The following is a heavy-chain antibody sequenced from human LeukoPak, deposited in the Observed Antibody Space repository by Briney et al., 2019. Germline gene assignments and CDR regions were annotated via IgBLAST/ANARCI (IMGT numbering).Heavy chain of an antibody. V-gene: IGHV3-30*04. J-gene: IGHJ4*02. D-gene: IGHD6-25*01. Sequence: PGGSLRLSCAASGFAFSNFEMNWVRQAPGKGLEWLGSTEYDADSVKGRFTISRDNSKNTLYLQMDSLTPDDTAVYYCARLKRPNYFDYWGQGTLVIVSS. CDR1: GFAFSNFE. CDR2: STE. CDR3: ARLKRPNYFDY.